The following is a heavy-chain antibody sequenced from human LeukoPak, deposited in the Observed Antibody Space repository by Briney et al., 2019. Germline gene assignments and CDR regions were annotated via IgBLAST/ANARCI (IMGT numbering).Heavy chain of an antibody. D-gene: IGHD6-19*01. CDR3: ARDHRIAVAGTCGY. CDR2: ISAYNGNT. J-gene: IGHJ4*02. Sequence: GASVTVFCKASGYTFTSYGISWVRQAPGQGLEWMGWISAYNGNTNYAQKLQGRVTMTTDTSTSTAYMELRSLRSDDTAVYYCARDHRIAVAGTCGYWGQGTLVTVSS. CDR1: GYTFTSYG. V-gene: IGHV1-18*01.